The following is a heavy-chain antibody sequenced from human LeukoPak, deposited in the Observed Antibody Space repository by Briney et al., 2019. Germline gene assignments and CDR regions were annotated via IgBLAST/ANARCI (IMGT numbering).Heavy chain of an antibody. CDR1: GGSISSYY. CDR2: IYYSGST. CDR3: ARGRNNGYSYGYDKDDYFDY. V-gene: IGHV4-59*12. Sequence: SETLSLTCTVSGGSISSYYWSWIRQPPGKGLEWIGYIYYSGSTYYNPSLKSRVTISVDTSKSQFSLKLSALTAADTAVYYCARGRNNGYSYGYDKDDYFDYWGQGTLVTVSS. J-gene: IGHJ4*02. D-gene: IGHD5-18*01.